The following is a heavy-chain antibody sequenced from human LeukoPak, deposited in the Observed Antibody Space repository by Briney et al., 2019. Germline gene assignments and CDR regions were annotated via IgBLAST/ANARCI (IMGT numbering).Heavy chain of an antibody. CDR2: TSSSDAGT. V-gene: IGHV3-21*04. Sequence: PGGSLRLSCAASGFTLCTYAMSWVRQTPGKGLEWVATTSSSDAGTYHADSVKGRFTISRDNAKNSLYLQMNSLRAEDTAVYYCARDRYSGSYPLDYWGQGTLVTVSS. J-gene: IGHJ4*02. CDR1: GFTLCTYA. D-gene: IGHD1-26*01. CDR3: ARDRYSGSYPLDY.